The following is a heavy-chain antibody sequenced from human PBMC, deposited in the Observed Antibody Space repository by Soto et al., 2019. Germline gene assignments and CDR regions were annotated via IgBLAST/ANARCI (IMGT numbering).Heavy chain of an antibody. Sequence: QVQLQESGPGLVKPSQTLSLTCTVSGGSISSGPYYWSWIRQHPGKGLEWIGYIYYSGSTYYNPSHRSRFTLSGDTPKNQLSLKLSSVYAADTAVYYCARDRSGSLGLGYWGQGTLVTVAS. CDR3: ARDRSGSLGLGY. CDR2: IYYSGST. D-gene: IGHD1-26*01. CDR1: GGSISSGPYY. J-gene: IGHJ1*01. V-gene: IGHV4-31*03.